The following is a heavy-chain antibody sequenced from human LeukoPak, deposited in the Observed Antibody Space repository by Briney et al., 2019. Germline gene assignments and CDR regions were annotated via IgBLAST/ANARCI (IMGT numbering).Heavy chain of an antibody. CDR2: ISSSGSTI. Sequence: GGSLRLSCAASGFTFSSYEMNWVRQAPGKGLEWVSYISSSGSTIYYADSVKGRFTISRDNAKNTLYLQMNSLRAEDTAVYYCAREGYCSGGSCYQEGGWFDPWGQGTPVTVSS. J-gene: IGHJ5*02. D-gene: IGHD2-15*01. CDR1: GFTFSSYE. CDR3: AREGYCSGGSCYQEGGWFDP. V-gene: IGHV3-48*03.